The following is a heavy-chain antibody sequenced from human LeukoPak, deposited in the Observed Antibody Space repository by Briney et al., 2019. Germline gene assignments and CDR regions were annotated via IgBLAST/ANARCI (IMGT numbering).Heavy chain of an antibody. CDR1: GFILSSYN. J-gene: IGHJ5*02. Sequence: GGSLRLSCAASGFILSSYNMNWVRQAPGKGLELVSSISSSSSYIYYAESVKGRFPISRDKAKNSLYLQMNGLRAEDTAVYYCARNYYGSGTYVFDPWGQGTLVTVSS. CDR2: ISSSSSYI. D-gene: IGHD3-10*01. V-gene: IGHV3-21*01. CDR3: ARNYYGSGTYVFDP.